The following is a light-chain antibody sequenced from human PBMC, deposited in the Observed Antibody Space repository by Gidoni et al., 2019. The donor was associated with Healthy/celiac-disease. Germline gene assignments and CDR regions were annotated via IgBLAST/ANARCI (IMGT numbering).Light chain of an antibody. V-gene: IGKV3-20*01. Sequence: EVVLTAAPGTLALSTGEGATLSCRASQCVSSSYLAWYQQKPGQAPRLLIHGASSRATGIPERFSGSGSGTDFTLPISRLEPEDFAVYYCQQCDSARITFGHGTKVDIK. CDR1: QCVSSSY. J-gene: IGKJ3*01. CDR2: GAS. CDR3: QQCDSARIT.